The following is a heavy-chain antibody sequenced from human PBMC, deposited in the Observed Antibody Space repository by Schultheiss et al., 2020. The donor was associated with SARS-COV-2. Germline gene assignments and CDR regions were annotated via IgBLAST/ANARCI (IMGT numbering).Heavy chain of an antibody. J-gene: IGHJ3*01. Sequence: SETLSLTCTVSGYSISSGYYWGWIRQPPGKGLEWIGEINHSGSTNYNPSLKSRVTISVDTSKNQFSLKLSSVTAADTAVYYCARQEGYYYDSSGYYYWGQGTMVTVSS. D-gene: IGHD3-22*01. CDR2: INHSGST. V-gene: IGHV4-38-2*02. CDR1: GYSISSGYY. CDR3: ARQEGYYYDSSGYYY.